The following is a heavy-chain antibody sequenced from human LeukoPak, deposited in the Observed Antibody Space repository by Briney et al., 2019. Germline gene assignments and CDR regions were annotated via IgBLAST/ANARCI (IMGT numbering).Heavy chain of an antibody. J-gene: IGHJ6*04. CDR1: GFTFSSYE. CDR2: ISSSGSTI. D-gene: IGHD3-10*02. CDR3: AELGITMIGGV. Sequence: GGSLRLSCAASGFTFSSYEMNWVRQDPGKGLEWVSYISSSGSTIYYADSVKGRFTISRDNAKNSLYLQMNSLRAEDTAVYYCAELGITMIGGVWGKGTTVTISS. V-gene: IGHV3-48*03.